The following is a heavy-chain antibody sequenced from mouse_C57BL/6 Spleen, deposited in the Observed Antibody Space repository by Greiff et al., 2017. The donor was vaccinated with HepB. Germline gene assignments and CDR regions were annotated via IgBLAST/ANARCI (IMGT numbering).Heavy chain of an antibody. CDR1: GFTFSSYG. V-gene: IGHV5-6*02. D-gene: IGHD1-1*01. CDR2: ISSGGSYT. J-gene: IGHJ4*01. Sequence: DVKLVESGGDLVKPGGSLKLSCAASGFTFSSYGMSWVRQTPDKRLEWVATISSGGSYTYYPDSVKGRFTISRDNAKNTLYLQMSSLKSENTAIFYCAGHSYYDSSFYAMDYWGQGTSVTVSS. CDR3: AGHSYYDSSFYAMDY.